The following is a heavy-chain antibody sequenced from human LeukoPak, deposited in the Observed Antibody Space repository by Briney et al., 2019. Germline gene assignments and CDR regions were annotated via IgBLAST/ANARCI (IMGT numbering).Heavy chain of an antibody. D-gene: IGHD3-16*01. CDR1: GDSISSYS. CDR3: ARDSAGGVLDY. J-gene: IGHJ4*02. Sequence: PSGTLSLTCTVSGDSISSYSWSWIRQPAGKGLEWIGRFYTSGSTKYSPSLKSRVTMSVDTSTNQFSLKLSSVTAADTAVYYCARDSAGGVLDYWGQGTLVTVSS. CDR2: FYTSGST. V-gene: IGHV4-4*07.